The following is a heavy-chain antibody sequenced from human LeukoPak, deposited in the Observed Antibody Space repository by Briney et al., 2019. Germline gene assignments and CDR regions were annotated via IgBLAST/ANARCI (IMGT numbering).Heavy chain of an antibody. CDR3: ARSTVLYYYMDV. CDR1: GYTFTGYY. Sequence: ASVKVSCKASGYTFTGYYMHWVRQAPGQGLEWKGWINPNSGGTNYAQKFQGRVTMTRDTSISTAYMELSRLRSDDTAVYYCARSTVLYYYMDVWGKGTTVTVSS. D-gene: IGHD4-17*01. J-gene: IGHJ6*03. V-gene: IGHV1-2*02. CDR2: INPNSGGT.